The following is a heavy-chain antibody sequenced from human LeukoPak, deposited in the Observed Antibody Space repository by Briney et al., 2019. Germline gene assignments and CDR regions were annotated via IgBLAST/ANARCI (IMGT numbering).Heavy chain of an antibody. CDR2: LYPSGST. V-gene: IGHV4-4*08. D-gene: IGHD6-19*01. CDR1: GGSINSGY. CDR3: AGYSSGWMDF. J-gene: IGHJ4*02. Sequence: SETLSLTCSVSGGSINSGYWSWIRQPPGKGLEWIGLLYPSGSTNYNPSLKSRVTISVDTSKNQFSLKLSSVTATDTAVYYCAGYSSGWMDFWGQGTLVTVSS.